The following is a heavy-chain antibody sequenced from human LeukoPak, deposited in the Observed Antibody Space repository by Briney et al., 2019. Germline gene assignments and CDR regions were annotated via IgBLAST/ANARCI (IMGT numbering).Heavy chain of an antibody. J-gene: IGHJ4*02. D-gene: IGHD4-11*01. CDR3: ARGGSKISGEYYFDY. CDR1: GYTFTSYG. CDR2: ISAYNGNT. V-gene: IGHV1-18*01. Sequence: GASVKVSCKASGYTFTSYGISWVRQAPGQGLEWMGWISAYNGNTNYAQKLQGRVTMTTDISTSTAYMELRSLRSDDTAVYYCARGGSKISGEYYFDYWGQGTLVTVSS.